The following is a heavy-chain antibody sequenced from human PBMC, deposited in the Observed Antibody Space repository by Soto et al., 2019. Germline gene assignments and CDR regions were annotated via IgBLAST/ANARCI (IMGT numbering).Heavy chain of an antibody. CDR2: INHSGST. D-gene: IGHD6-13*01. Sequence: QVQLQQWGAGLLKPSETLSLTCAVYGGSFSGYYWSWIRQPPGKGLEWIGEINHSGSTNYNPSLKSRVTLSVDTSKNQFSLKLSSVTAADTAVYYCARMGIAAADFDYWGQGTLVTVSS. CDR1: GGSFSGYY. CDR3: ARMGIAAADFDY. V-gene: IGHV4-34*01. J-gene: IGHJ4*02.